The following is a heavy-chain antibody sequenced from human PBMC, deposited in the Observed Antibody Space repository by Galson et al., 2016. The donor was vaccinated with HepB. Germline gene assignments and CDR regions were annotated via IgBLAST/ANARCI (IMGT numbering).Heavy chain of an antibody. CDR3: AREWDSSGYYYGYYYYYGMDV. J-gene: IGHJ6*02. CDR2: ISSTSTTI. V-gene: IGHV3-48*01. Sequence: LRLSCVVSGVSVSSHSINWVRQAPGKGLEWVSSISSTSTTIYYADSVKGRFTISRDNAKDSLYLQMNSLRAEDTAVYYCAREWDSSGYYYGYYYYYGMDVRGQGNPGHRL. D-gene: IGHD3-22*01. CDR1: GVSVSSHS.